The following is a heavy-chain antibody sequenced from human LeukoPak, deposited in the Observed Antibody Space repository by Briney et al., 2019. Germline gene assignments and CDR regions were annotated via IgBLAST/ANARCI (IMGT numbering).Heavy chain of an antibody. Sequence: GGSLRLSCAASGFSFSNAWMIWVRQAPGKGLEWVGRIKSKTNGGTADYPAPVKGRFTISRDDSKNTLYLQINSLKTEDTAVYYCTACYLSGTDWYYGMDVWGQGTTVTVSS. CDR3: TACYLSGTDWYYGMDV. D-gene: IGHD1-1*01. CDR1: GFSFSNAW. CDR2: IKSKTNGGTA. V-gene: IGHV3-15*01. J-gene: IGHJ6*02.